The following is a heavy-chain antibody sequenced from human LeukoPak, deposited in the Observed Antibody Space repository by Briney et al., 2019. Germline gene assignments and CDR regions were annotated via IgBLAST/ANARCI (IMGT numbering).Heavy chain of an antibody. CDR1: GGSISSGGYY. CDR2: IYYSGST. Sequence: SRTLSLTCTVSGGSISSGGYYWSWIRQHPGKGLEWIGYIYYSGSTYYNPSLKSRVTISVDTSKNQFSLKLSSVTAADTAVYYCARTRASKATITYYFDYWGQGTLVTVSS. CDR3: ARTRASKATITYYFDY. J-gene: IGHJ4*02. V-gene: IGHV4-31*03. D-gene: IGHD5-12*01.